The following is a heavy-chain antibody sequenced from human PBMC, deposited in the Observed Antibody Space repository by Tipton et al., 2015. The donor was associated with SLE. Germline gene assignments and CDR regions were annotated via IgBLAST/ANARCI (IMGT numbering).Heavy chain of an antibody. CDR3: VREAAPGTSPFFDY. Sequence: GSLRLSCAASGFTFTSYSMNWVRQAPGKGLEWVSSISSSSNYIYYADSVKGRFTGSRDNAKNSLFLQMNSLRAEDTAVYYCVREAAPGTSPFFDYWGQGILVTFSS. D-gene: IGHD6-13*01. CDR1: GFTFTSYS. J-gene: IGHJ4*02. CDR2: ISSSSNYI. V-gene: IGHV3-21*03.